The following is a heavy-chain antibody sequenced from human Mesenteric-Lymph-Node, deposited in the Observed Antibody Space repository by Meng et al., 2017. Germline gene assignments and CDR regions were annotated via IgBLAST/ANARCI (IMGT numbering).Heavy chain of an antibody. CDR2: ISSNGGST. V-gene: IGHV3-64*01. Sequence: GGSLRLSCAASGFTFSSYAMHWVRQAPGQGLEYVSAISSNGGSTYYANSVEGRFTISRDNSQSTLYLQMGSLRAEDMAVYYCARGGIQLWTGYYLDYWGQGTLVTVSS. CDR3: ARGGIQLWTGYYLDY. D-gene: IGHD5-18*01. CDR1: GFTFSSYA. J-gene: IGHJ4*02.